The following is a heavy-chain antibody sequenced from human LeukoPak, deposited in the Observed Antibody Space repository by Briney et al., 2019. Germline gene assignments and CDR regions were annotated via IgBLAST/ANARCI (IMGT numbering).Heavy chain of an antibody. CDR2: ISSSSSTI. Sequence: GVSLRLSCAASGFTFSSYSMNWARQAPGKGLEWVSYISSSSSTIYYADSVKGRFTISRDNAKNSLYLQMNSLRDEDTAVYYCARDRYYDSSGYYSHDAFDIWGQGTMVTVSS. J-gene: IGHJ3*02. V-gene: IGHV3-48*02. D-gene: IGHD3-22*01. CDR1: GFTFSSYS. CDR3: ARDRYYDSSGYYSHDAFDI.